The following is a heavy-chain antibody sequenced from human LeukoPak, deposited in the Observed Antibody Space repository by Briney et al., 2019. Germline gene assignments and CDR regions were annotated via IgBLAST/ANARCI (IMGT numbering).Heavy chain of an antibody. D-gene: IGHD3-9*01. CDR2: IYYSGST. V-gene: IGHV4-59*01. CDR3: ARFYYDILTGYYPLDPNCFAP. Sequence: SETLSLTCTVSGGSISSYYWSWIRQPPGKGLEWIGYIYYSGSTNYNPSLKSRVTISVDTSKNQFSLKLSFVTAADTAVYYCARFYYDILTGYYPLDPNCFAPWARETRVTVP. CDR1: GGSISSYY. J-gene: IGHJ5*02.